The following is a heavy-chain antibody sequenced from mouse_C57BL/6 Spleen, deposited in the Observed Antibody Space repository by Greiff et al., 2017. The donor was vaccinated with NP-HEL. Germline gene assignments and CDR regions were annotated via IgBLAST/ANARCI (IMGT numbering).Heavy chain of an antibody. Sequence: EVHLVESGGGLVKPGGSLKLSCAASGFTFSSYTMSWVRQTPEKRLEWVATISGGGGNTYYPDSVKGRFTISRDNAKNTLYLQMSSLRSEDTALYYCARRGDYGAWFAYWGQGTLVTVSA. J-gene: IGHJ3*01. CDR1: GFTFSSYT. D-gene: IGHD2-4*01. CDR3: ARRGDYGAWFAY. CDR2: ISGGGGNT. V-gene: IGHV5-9*01.